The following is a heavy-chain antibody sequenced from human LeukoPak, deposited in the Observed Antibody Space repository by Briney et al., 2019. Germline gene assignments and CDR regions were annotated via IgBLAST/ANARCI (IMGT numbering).Heavy chain of an antibody. CDR3: ARDNARDGYNRVYYYGMDV. CDR2: IYSGGST. J-gene: IGHJ6*02. V-gene: IGHV3-53*01. Sequence: GGSLRLSCAASGFTVSSNYMSWVRQAPGKGLEWVSVIYSGGSTYYADSVKGRFTISRDNSKNTLYLQMNSLRAEDTAVYYCARDNARDGYNRVYYYGMDVWGQGTTVTVSS. D-gene: IGHD5-24*01. CDR1: GFTVSSNY.